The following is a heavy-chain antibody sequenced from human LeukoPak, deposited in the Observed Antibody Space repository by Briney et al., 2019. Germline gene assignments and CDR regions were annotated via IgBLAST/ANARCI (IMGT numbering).Heavy chain of an antibody. Sequence: LPGGSLRLSCAASGFTFSSYSMNWVRQAPGKGLEWVSYISSSSSTIYYADSVKGRFTISRDNAKNSLYLQMNSLRAEDTAVYYCARDSVTYYYDSSGYEGLIDYWGQGTLVTVSS. CDR2: ISSSSSTI. D-gene: IGHD3-22*01. J-gene: IGHJ4*02. V-gene: IGHV3-48*01. CDR1: GFTFSSYS. CDR3: ARDSVTYYYDSSGYEGLIDY.